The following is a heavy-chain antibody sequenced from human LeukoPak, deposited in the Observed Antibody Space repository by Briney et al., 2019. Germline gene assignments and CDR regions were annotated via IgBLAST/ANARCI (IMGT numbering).Heavy chain of an antibody. CDR1: GFTFSSYG. J-gene: IGHJ4*02. CDR3: AKTLQDPGYGVFDY. CDR2: ISYDGSNK. V-gene: IGHV3-30*18. D-gene: IGHD5-12*01. Sequence: GGSLRLSCAAPGFTFSSYGMHWVRQAPGKGLEWVAVISYDGSNKYYADSVKGRFTISRDNSKNTLYLQMNSLRAEDTAVYYCAKTLQDPGYGVFDYWGQGTLVTVSS.